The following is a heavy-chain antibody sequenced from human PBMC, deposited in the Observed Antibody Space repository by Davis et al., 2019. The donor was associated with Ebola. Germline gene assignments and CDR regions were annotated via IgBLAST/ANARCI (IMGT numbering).Heavy chain of an antibody. J-gene: IGHJ4*02. V-gene: IGHV3-43*02. Sequence: GESLKISCAASGFTFSNYAMSWVRQAPGRGLEWVSLTNADGSRGYYADSVKGRSTISRDNSIKSLYLHMSSLRTEDTAFYYCVRPGSGGYTPDFDHWGQGTLVTVSS. CDR2: TNADGSRG. D-gene: IGHD3-10*01. CDR3: VRPGSGGYTPDFDH. CDR1: GFTFSNYA.